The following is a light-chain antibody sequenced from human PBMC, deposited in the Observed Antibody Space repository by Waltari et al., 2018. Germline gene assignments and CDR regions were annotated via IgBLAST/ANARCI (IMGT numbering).Light chain of an antibody. V-gene: IGKV1-9*01. CDR1: QGIANS. CDR2: GAS. CDR3: QQLNTYFPLT. J-gene: IGKJ4*01. Sequence: IQLTQSPSSLSASVGDTVTITCRASQGIANSLAWYQQKPGKPPNLLIYGASTLQSGVPSRFSGSGSATRFTLTINSLQPEDFATYYCQQLNTYFPLTFGGGTKVEIK.